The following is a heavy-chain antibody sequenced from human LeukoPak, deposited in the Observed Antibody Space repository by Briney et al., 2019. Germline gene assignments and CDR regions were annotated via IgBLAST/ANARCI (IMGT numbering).Heavy chain of an antibody. CDR2: IRYDGSNK. D-gene: IGHD3-3*01. J-gene: IGHJ4*02. CDR3: AKDLRFLEWFPSSIFDY. CDR1: GFTFRSYG. Sequence: AGGSLRLSCAASGFTFRSYGMNWVRQAPGKGLEWVAFIRYDGSNKYYADSVKGRFTISRDNSKNTLYLQMNSLRAEDTAVYYCAKDLRFLEWFPSSIFDYWGQGTLVTVSS. V-gene: IGHV3-30*02.